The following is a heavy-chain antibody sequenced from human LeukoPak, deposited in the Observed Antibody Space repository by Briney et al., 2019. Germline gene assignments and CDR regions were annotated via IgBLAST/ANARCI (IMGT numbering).Heavy chain of an antibody. J-gene: IGHJ4*02. D-gene: IGHD6-13*01. CDR1: GFTFSSYW. Sequence: GGSLRLSCAASGFTFSSYWMSWVRQAPGKGLEWVSCISSSGSTIYYADSVKGRFTISRDNAKNSLYLQMNSLRAEDTAVYYCARIVPGLGSRWDYFEYWGQGTLVTVSS. CDR2: ISSSGSTI. CDR3: ARIVPGLGSRWDYFEY. V-gene: IGHV3-48*04.